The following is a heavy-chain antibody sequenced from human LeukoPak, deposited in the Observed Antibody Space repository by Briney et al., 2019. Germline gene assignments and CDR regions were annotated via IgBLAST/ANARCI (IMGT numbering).Heavy chain of an antibody. D-gene: IGHD3-10*01. J-gene: IGHJ4*02. CDR1: GFTFSSYA. V-gene: IGHV3-23*01. CDR3: AKDLEGYYYGSGSLY. CDR2: ISGSGGST. Sequence: GGSLRLSCAASGFTFSSYAMSWVRQAPGKGLEWVSAISGSGGSTYYADSVEGRFTISRDNSKNTLYLQMNSLRAEDTAVYYCAKDLEGYYYGSGSLYWGQGTLVTVSS.